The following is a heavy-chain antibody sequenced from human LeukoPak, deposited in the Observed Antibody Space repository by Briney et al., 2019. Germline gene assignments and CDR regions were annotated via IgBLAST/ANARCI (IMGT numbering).Heavy chain of an antibody. Sequence: GRSLRLSCAASGFTFSSYAMHWVRQAPGKGLEWVAVISYDGSNKYYADSVKGRFTISRDNSKNTLYLQMNSLRAEDTAVYYCARDRRWPRGADAFDIWGQGTMVTVSS. V-gene: IGHV3-30-3*01. CDR1: GFTFSSYA. D-gene: IGHD5-12*01. J-gene: IGHJ3*02. CDR3: ARDRRWPRGADAFDI. CDR2: ISYDGSNK.